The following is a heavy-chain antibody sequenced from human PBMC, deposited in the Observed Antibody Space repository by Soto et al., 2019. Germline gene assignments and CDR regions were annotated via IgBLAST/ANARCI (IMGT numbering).Heavy chain of an antibody. Sequence: PSETLSLTCSVSDGSVSSGIHYLGWVRQAPGKGLECIGYIYHTGSTNYNPSLRSRVTISVDTSKNQFSLKLRYVTAADTAMYYCARVSSGWANYFDYWGPGSLVTVSS. CDR3: ARVSSGWANYFDY. J-gene: IGHJ4*02. CDR1: DGSVSSGIHY. D-gene: IGHD6-19*01. CDR2: IYHTGST. V-gene: IGHV4-61*01.